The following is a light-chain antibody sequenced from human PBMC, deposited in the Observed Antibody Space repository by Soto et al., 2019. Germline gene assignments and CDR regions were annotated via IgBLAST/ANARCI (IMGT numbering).Light chain of an antibody. CDR1: SSDIGGYKY. CDR2: EVN. J-gene: IGLJ3*02. CDR3: SSYSSGSTLGV. Sequence: QSALTQPASVSGSPGQSITISCTGTSSDIGGYKYVSWYQHHPGKAPQLIIYEVNNRPSGVSNRFSGSKSGNTASLTISGLQAEDEAVYYCSSYSSGSTLGVFGGGTKVTVL. V-gene: IGLV2-14*01.